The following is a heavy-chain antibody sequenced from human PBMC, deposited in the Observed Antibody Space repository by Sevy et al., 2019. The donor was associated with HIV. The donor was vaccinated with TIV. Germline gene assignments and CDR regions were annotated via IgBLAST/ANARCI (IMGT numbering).Heavy chain of an antibody. V-gene: IGHV1-18*01. J-gene: IGHJ4*02. CDR2: ISAYNGNT. D-gene: IGHD6-19*01. CDR1: GYTFTSYG. CDR3: ARVKAVAREYYFDY. Sequence: KARASVKVSCKASGYTFTSYGISWVRQAPGQGLEWMGWISAYNGNTNYAQKLQGRVTMTTDTSTSTAYMELRSLRSDDTAVYYCARVKAVAREYYFDYWGQGTLVTVSS.